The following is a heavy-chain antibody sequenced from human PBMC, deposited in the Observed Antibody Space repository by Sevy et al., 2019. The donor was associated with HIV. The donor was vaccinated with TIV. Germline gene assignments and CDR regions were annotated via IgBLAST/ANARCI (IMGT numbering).Heavy chain of an antibody. D-gene: IGHD4-17*01. J-gene: IGHJ1*01. CDR1: VFTFSDYY. CDR3: ARASTVTLAEYFQH. CDR2: ISSSGSTI. Sequence: GGSLRLSCAASVFTFSDYYMSWIRQAPGKGLEWVSYISSSGSTIYYADSVKGRFTISRDNAKNSLYLQMNSLRAEDTAVYYCARASTVTLAEYFQHWGQGTLVTVSS. V-gene: IGHV3-11*01.